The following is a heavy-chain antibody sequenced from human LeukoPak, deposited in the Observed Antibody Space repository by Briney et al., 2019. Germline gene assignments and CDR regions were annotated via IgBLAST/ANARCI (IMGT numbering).Heavy chain of an antibody. J-gene: IGHJ4*02. CDR3: ARVRGSYASDY. CDR2: ISSSSSTI. V-gene: IGHV3-48*01. Sequence: GGSLRLSCAASGFTFSGYSMNWVRQAPGKGLGWLSYISSSSSTIYYADSVKGRITISRDNAKNSLYLQMNSLRAEDTALYYCARVRGSYASDYWGQGTLVTVSS. D-gene: IGHD3-16*01. CDR1: GFTFSGYS.